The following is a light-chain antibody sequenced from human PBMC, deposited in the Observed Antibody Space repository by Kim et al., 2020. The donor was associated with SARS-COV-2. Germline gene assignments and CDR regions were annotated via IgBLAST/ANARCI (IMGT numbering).Light chain of an antibody. CDR1: KLGDEY. CDR3: QTWDSSVV. Sequence: SYELTQPPSVSVSPGQTASITYSGDKLGDEYTSWYQQKPGQSPVLVIYQDDKRPSGIPERFSGSNSGNTATLTISGTQAMDEADYYCQTWDSSVVFGGGTQLTVL. CDR2: QDD. V-gene: IGLV3-1*01. J-gene: IGLJ2*01.